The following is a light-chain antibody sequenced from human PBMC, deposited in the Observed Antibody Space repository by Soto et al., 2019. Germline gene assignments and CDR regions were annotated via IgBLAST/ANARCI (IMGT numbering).Light chain of an antibody. CDR1: QSVSKY. CDR3: HHYSTSPWT. V-gene: IGKV3-20*01. J-gene: IGKJ1*01. CDR2: GAS. Sequence: EIVLTQSPGTLSLSPGERATLSCRASQSVSKYLAWYQKKPGQAPRVLIYGASSRATGIPDRFSGSGSGTDFTLTINRLEPEDVAVYYCHHYSTSPWTLGQGTKVEIK.